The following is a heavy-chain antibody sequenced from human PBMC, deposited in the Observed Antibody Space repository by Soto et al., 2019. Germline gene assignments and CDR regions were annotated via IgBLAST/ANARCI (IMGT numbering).Heavy chain of an antibody. CDR2: ISASAVNT. CDR1: GFTFTAYA. V-gene: IGHV3-23*01. D-gene: IGHD1-26*01. J-gene: IGHJ4*02. Sequence: GGSLRLSCAASGFTFTAYAMHWVRQAPGKGLEWVSAISASAVNTYYADSVKGRFTISRDSSKNTLYLQMSSLRVEDTAVYYCAKGQGVGGIYSLDSWGQGTLVTVSS. CDR3: AKGQGVGGIYSLDS.